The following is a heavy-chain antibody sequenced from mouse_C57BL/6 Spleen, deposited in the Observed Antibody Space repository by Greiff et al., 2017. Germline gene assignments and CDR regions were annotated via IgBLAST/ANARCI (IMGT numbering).Heavy chain of an antibody. V-gene: IGHV1-55*01. CDR1: GYTFPSNW. J-gene: IGHJ3*01. Sequence: QVQLQQPGAELVKPGASVKISCKPSGYTFPSNWKPWVKQRPGQGLEWIEDIYPGSGSPNYNEKFKSKATLTVDTSSSTAYMQLSSLTSEDSAVYYCARLSSGYRFAYWGQGTLVTVSA. D-gene: IGHD3-2*02. CDR2: IYPGSGSP. CDR3: ARLSSGYRFAY.